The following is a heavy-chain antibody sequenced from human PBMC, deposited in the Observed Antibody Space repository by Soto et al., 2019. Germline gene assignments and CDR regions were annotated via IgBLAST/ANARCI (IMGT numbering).Heavy chain of an antibody. J-gene: IGHJ4*02. V-gene: IGHV1-69*01. D-gene: IGHD3-22*01. CDR2: IIPIFGTA. CDR1: GGTFSSSA. Sequence: QVQLGQSGAEVKKPGSSVKVSCKASGGTFSSSAISWVRQAPGQGLEWMGGIIPIFGTANYAQKFQGRVTITADESTSTAYMELSSLRSEDTSVYYCAREGASGSHMGYWGQGSLVPVSS. CDR3: AREGASGSHMGY.